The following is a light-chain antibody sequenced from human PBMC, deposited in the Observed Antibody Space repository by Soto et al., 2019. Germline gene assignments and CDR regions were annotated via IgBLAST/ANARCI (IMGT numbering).Light chain of an antibody. CDR2: KTS. CDR3: QHYNDDCWK. V-gene: IGKV1-5*03. J-gene: IGKJ1*01. Sequence: DIHMTQSPSTLSASVGDRVTITCRASQSISSWLPWYQQQPGKAPNLLIYKTSSLESGVPSRFSGRGTGTEFTLTISSLQPEDFETYHCQHYNDDCWKFGQGTKVEIK. CDR1: QSISSW.